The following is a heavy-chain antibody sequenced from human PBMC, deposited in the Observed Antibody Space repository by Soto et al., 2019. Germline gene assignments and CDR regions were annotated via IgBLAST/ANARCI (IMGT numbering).Heavy chain of an antibody. CDR3: ARDPAYCGGDCYSEHAFDI. D-gene: IGHD2-21*02. CDR1: GGTFSSYA. Sequence: QVQLVQSGAEVKKPGSSVKVSCKASGGTFSSYAISWVRQAPGQGLEWMGGIIPIFGTANYAQKCQGRVTITADESTSTAYMELSSLRSEDTAVYYCARDPAYCGGDCYSEHAFDIWGQGTMVTVSS. V-gene: IGHV1-69*01. CDR2: IIPIFGTA. J-gene: IGHJ3*02.